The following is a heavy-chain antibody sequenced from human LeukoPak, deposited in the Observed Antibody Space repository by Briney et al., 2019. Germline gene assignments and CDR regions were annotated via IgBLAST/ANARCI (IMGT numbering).Heavy chain of an antibody. D-gene: IGHD4-17*01. CDR3: ARVHYGDYGEFDY. Sequence: GASVKVSCKSSGYTFTGYYMHWVRQAPGQGLEWMGWINPNSSGTDYAQKFQGRVTMTRDTSISTAYMELRRLRSEDTAVYYCARVHYGDYGEFDYWGQGTLVTVSS. CDR2: INPNSSGT. J-gene: IGHJ4*02. V-gene: IGHV1-2*02. CDR1: GYTFTGYY.